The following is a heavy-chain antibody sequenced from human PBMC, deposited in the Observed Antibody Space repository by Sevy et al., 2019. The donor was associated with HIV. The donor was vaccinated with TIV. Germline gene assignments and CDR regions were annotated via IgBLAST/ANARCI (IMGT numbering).Heavy chain of an antibody. V-gene: IGHV3-23*01. CDR2: ISDSGDST. CDR3: AKVGTMVQGAAPFDY. CDR1: GFTFSSYA. Sequence: GGSLRLSCAASGFTFSSYAMSWVRQAPGKGLEWVSAISDSGDSTYYADSVKGRFTISRDNSKNTLYLQMNSLRAEDTAVYYCAKVGTMVQGAAPFDYWGQGTLATVSS. D-gene: IGHD3-10*01. J-gene: IGHJ4*02.